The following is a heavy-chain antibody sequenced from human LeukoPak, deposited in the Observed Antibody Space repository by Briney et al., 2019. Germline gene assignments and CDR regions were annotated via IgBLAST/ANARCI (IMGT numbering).Heavy chain of an antibody. D-gene: IGHD3-22*01. CDR1: GFTFSSYS. Sequence: GGSLRLSCAASGFTFSSYSMNWVRQAPGKGLEWVSSISGSSNYIYYADSVKGRFTISRDNAKNSLYLQMNSLRAEDTAVYYCAREVHYYDSSGYFLFDYWGQGTLVTVSS. CDR3: AREVHYYDSSGYFLFDY. J-gene: IGHJ4*02. CDR2: ISGSSNYI. V-gene: IGHV3-21*01.